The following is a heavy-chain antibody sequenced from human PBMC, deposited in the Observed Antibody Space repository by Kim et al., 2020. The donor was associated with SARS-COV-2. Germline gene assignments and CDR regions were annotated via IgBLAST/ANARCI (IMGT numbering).Heavy chain of an antibody. CDR2: INAGNGNT. D-gene: IGHD3-10*01. CDR1: GYTFTSYA. CDR3: ARDSTRITMVRGVIGYFQH. Sequence: ASVKVSCKASGYTFTSYAMHWVRQAPGQRLEWMGWINAGNGNTKYSQKFQGRVTITRDTSASTAYMELSSLRSEDTAVYYCARDSTRITMVRGVIGYFQHWGQGTLVTVS. V-gene: IGHV1-3*01. J-gene: IGHJ1*01.